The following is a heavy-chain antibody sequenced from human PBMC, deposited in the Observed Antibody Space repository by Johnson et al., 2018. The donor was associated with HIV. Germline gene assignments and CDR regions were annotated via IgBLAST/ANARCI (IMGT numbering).Heavy chain of an antibody. D-gene: IGHD2-8*02. CDR2: ISFDGSEE. V-gene: IGHV3-30*18. CDR3: AKGAFTGGVCRYLRGAFDI. CDR1: GLNFSDYG. Sequence: QVQLVESGGGVVQPGRSVRLSCAVSGLNFSDYGMHWVRQAPGKGLEWVTVISFDGSEEYYADSVKGRFTVSRDNSKKTLYLQMNSLREEDTAVFYGAKGAFTGGVCRYLRGAFDIWGQGTMVTVSA. J-gene: IGHJ3*02.